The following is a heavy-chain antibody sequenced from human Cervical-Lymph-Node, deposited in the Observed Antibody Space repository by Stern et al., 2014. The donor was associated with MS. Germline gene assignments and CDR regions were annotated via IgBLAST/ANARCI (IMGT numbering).Heavy chain of an antibody. Sequence: QVQLVQSGAEVKKPGASVTVSCNVAGHPLSELAMHWLRQLPTRGLEWMGQFDPEDGETVYAQQFQGRLSMTEVTSTGTAYMTLTALRSEDTAVYYCATDRAVKWGPGTLVTVSS. CDR1: GHPLSELA. V-gene: IGHV1-24*01. J-gene: IGHJ4*02. CDR3: ATDRAVK. D-gene: IGHD3-10*01. CDR2: FDPEDGET.